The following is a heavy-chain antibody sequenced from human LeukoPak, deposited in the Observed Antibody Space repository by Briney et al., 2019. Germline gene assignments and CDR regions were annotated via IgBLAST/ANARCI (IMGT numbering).Heavy chain of an antibody. CDR1: GYTFTGYY. D-gene: IGHD6-19*01. V-gene: IGHV1-2*02. J-gene: IGHJ4*02. CDR2: INPNSGDT. CDR3: ARDRESSGWYVPY. Sequence: ASVKVSCKASGYTFTGYYMHRVRQAPGQGLGWMGWINPNSGDTNYAQKFQGRVTMTRDTSISTAYMELSRLRSDDTAVYYCARDRESSGWYVPYWGQGTLVTVSS.